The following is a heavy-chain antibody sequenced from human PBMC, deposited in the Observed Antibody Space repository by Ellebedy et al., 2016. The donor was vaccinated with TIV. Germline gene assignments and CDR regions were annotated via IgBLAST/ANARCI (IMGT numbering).Heavy chain of an antibody. V-gene: IGHV1-18*01. J-gene: IGHJ5*02. CDR1: GYTFTSYE. D-gene: IGHD1-26*01. CDR3: ARSLQGGSYWSRQPGFFLGWFDP. CDR2: ISAYNGNK. Sequence: ASVKVSCXASGYTFTSYEINWVRQAPGQGLEWMGWISAYNGNKKYAQKLQGRVTMTTDTSTSTAYMELRSLRSDDTAVYYCARSLQGGSYWSRQPGFFLGWFDPWGQGTLVTVSS.